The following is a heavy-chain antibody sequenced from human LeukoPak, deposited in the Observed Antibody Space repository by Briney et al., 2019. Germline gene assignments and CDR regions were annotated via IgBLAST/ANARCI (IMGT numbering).Heavy chain of an antibody. Sequence: PGGSLRLSCAASGFTFSIYTMNWVRQAPGKGLEWVSIINYNGRNTYYADSVKGRFTISRDSSKNMVYLQMNRLRAEDTAIYYCAKDGHCPDSICPTNIAVAGYVDSWGQGTLVTVSS. V-gene: IGHV3-23*01. D-gene: IGHD6-19*01. CDR3: AKDGHCPDSICPTNIAVAGYVDS. CDR2: INYNGRNT. CDR1: GFTFSIYT. J-gene: IGHJ4*02.